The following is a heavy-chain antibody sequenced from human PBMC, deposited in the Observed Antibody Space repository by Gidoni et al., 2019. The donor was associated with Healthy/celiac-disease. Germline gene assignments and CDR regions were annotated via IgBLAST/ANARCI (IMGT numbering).Heavy chain of an antibody. D-gene: IGHD1-26*01. Sequence: QVQLQQWGAGLLKPSETLSLTCAVYGGSFSGYYWSWIRQPPGKGLEWIGESNHSGSTNYNPSLKSRVTISVDTSKNQFSLKLSSVTAADTAVYYCARGLRGSYMGYGMDVWGQGTTVTVSS. J-gene: IGHJ6*02. V-gene: IGHV4-34*01. CDR2: SNHSGST. CDR1: GGSFSGYY. CDR3: ARGLRGSYMGYGMDV.